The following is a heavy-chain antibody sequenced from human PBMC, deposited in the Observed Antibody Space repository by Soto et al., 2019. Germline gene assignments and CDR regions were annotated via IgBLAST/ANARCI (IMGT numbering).Heavy chain of an antibody. CDR2: ISYDGSNK. V-gene: IGHV3-30*03. J-gene: IGHJ4*02. CDR3: APSVTGYFDY. D-gene: IGHD3-10*01. Sequence: GGSLRLSCAASGFTFSSYGMHWVRQAPGKGLEWVAVISYDGSNKYYADSVKGRFTISRDNYKNTLYLQMNSLRSEDTAVYYCAPSVTGYFDYWGQGTLVTVSS. CDR1: GFTFSSYG.